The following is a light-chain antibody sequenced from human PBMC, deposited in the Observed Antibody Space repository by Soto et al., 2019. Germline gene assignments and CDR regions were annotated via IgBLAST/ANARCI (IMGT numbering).Light chain of an antibody. Sequence: DIQMTQSPSTLSASVGDRVTITCRASQSIGRWLAWYQQKPGQAPRLLIHDASSLERGVPSRFSGSGSGTEFTLTINSLQPGDFATYYCQQYDSYWTFGQGTKVDIK. CDR3: QQYDSYWT. V-gene: IGKV1-5*01. J-gene: IGKJ1*01. CDR2: DAS. CDR1: QSIGRW.